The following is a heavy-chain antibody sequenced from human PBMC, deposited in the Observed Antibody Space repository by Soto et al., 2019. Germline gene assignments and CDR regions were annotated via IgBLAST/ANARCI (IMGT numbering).Heavy chain of an antibody. CDR1: GDSVSSNSAA. CDR2: TYYRSKWYS. J-gene: IGHJ4*02. CDR3: ARRYGSCFDY. V-gene: IGHV6-1*01. D-gene: IGHD5-18*01. Sequence: PSQTLSLTCAISGDSVSSNSAAWNWIRQSPSGGLEWLGRTYYRSKWYSVSAVSVKSRATIKPDTSKNQFSLKLSSVTAVDTAVYYCARRYGSCFDYWGQGTLVTVSS.